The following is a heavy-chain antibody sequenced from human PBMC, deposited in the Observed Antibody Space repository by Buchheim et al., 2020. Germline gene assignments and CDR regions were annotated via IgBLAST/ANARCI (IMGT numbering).Heavy chain of an antibody. V-gene: IGHV3-74*01. J-gene: IGHJ2*01. CDR2: INPDGSTT. Sequence: EVQLVESGGGLVQPGGSLRLSCAASGFTFSDYCLHWVRQAPGKGLVWVSRINPDGSTTTYADSVKGRFPISRDNAKNTLYLQMNSLRAEDTAVYYCARVADADTDWYFDLWGRGTL. CDR3: ARVADADTDWYFDL. CDR1: GFTFSDYC. D-gene: IGHD3-16*01.